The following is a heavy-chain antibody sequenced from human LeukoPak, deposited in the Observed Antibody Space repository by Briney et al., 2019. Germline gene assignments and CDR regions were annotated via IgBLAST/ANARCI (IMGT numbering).Heavy chain of an antibody. V-gene: IGHV4-39*01. Sequence: SETLSLTCTVSGGSISSSSYYWGWIRQPPGKGLEWIGSIYYSGSTYYNPSLKSRVTISVDTSKNQFSLKLSSVTAADTAVYYCARHYGGYGHYYYGMDVWGQGTTVTVSS. J-gene: IGHJ6*02. CDR2: IYYSGST. CDR3: ARHYGGYGHYYYGMDV. D-gene: IGHD6-25*01. CDR1: GGSISSSSYY.